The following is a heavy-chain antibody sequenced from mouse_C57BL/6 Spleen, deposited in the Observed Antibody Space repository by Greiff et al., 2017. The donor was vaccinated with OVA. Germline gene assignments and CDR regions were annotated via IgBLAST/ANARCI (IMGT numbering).Heavy chain of an antibody. V-gene: IGHV1-64*01. CDR3: ATYYSNPRNAMDY. Sequence: QVQLQQPGAELVKPGASVKLSCKASGYTFTSYWMHWVKQRPGQGLEWIGMIHPNSGSTNYNEKFKSKATLTVDKSSSTAYMQLSSLTSEDSAVYYCATYYSNPRNAMDYWGQGTSVTVSS. CDR2: IHPNSGST. J-gene: IGHJ4*01. CDR1: GYTFTSYW. D-gene: IGHD2-5*01.